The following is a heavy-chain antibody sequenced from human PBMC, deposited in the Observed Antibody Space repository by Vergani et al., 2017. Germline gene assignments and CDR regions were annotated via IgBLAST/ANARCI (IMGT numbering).Heavy chain of an antibody. D-gene: IGHD3-10*01. J-gene: IGHJ4*02. Sequence: EVQLVESGGGLVKPGGSLRLSCAASGFTFSNAWMSWVRQAPGKGLEWVGRIKSKTDGGTTDYAAPVKGRFTISRDDSKNTLYLQMNSLRAEDTAVYYCARGRVLLWFGDNWGQGTLVTVSS. CDR3: ARGRVLLWFGDN. CDR1: GFTFSNAW. V-gene: IGHV3-15*01. CDR2: IKSKTDGGTT.